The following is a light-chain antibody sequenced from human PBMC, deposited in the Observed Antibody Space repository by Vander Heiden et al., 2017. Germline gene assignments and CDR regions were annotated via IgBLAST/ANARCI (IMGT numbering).Light chain of an antibody. Sequence: SYVLTQPPSVSVAPGQTARITCEGNNIGSKSVHWYQQKPGQAPVLVVYDDDDWPSGIPERFSGSNSGNTATLTINRVEAGDEADYYCQVWDSSSDHVVFGGGTKLTVL. V-gene: IGLV3-21*02. CDR1: NIGSKS. J-gene: IGLJ2*01. CDR2: DDD. CDR3: QVWDSSSDHVV.